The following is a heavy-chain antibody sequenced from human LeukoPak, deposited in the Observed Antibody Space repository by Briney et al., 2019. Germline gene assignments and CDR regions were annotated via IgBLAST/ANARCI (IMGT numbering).Heavy chain of an antibody. Sequence: GGSLRLSCAASGFTFTSFAMSWVRQAPGKGLEWVSTISRSGVATYYANSVKGRFTISRDNSKNTLSLQMNSLRVEDTAVYYCARDLAWGAFDYWGQGTLVTVSS. V-gene: IGHV3-23*01. D-gene: IGHD3-16*01. CDR3: ARDLAWGAFDY. CDR1: GFTFTSFA. J-gene: IGHJ4*02. CDR2: ISRSGVAT.